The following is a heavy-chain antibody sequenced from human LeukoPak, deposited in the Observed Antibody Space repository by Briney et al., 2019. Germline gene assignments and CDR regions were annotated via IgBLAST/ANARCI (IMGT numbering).Heavy chain of an antibody. J-gene: IGHJ4*02. V-gene: IGHV3-30*02. Sequence: PGGSLRLSCAASEFTFSSYGMHWVRQAPGRGLEWAASIRYDGSNKYYADSVKGRFTISRDNSKHTLYLQMNSLTAEDTAVYYCAKEADDWYPRPFDYWGQGTLVTVSS. CDR1: EFTFSSYG. CDR2: IRYDGSNK. D-gene: IGHD3-9*01. CDR3: AKEADDWYPRPFDY.